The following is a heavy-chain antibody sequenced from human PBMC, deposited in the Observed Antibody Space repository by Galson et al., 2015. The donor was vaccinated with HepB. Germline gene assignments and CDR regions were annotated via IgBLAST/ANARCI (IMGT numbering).Heavy chain of an antibody. CDR3: ARDVVDDIDNDDYSSAAGY. CDR1: GFSFNTIV. D-gene: IGHD4-17*01. CDR2: IWSDGSSP. J-gene: IGHJ4*02. Sequence: SLRLSCAASGFSFNTIVMHWVRQAPGRGLAWVALIWSDGSSPYYGDSVRGRFTISRDNSKNMLYLQMNNLRVADTAIYYCARDVVDDIDNDDYSSAAGYWGQGTLVTVSS. V-gene: IGHV3-33*01.